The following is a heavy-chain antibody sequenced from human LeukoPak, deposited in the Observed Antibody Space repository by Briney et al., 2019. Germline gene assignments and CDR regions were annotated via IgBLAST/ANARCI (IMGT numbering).Heavy chain of an antibody. CDR3: ARGTGSSWFDV. D-gene: IGHD1-1*01. CDR2: INPNIGGT. V-gene: IGHV1-2*02. J-gene: IGHJ5*02. Sequence: ASVKVSCKASGYTFTGHYTHWVRQAPGQGLEWMGWINPNIGGTNYAQKFQDRVTMTRDTSISTAYLELSRLTPDDTAVYFCARGTGSSWFDVWGQGTLVTVSS. CDR1: GYTFTGHY.